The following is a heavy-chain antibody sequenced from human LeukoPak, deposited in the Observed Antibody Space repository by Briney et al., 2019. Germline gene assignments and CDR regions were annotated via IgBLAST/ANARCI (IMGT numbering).Heavy chain of an antibody. D-gene: IGHD5-12*01. CDR3: AKDQDSGYGGTHFDY. J-gene: IGHJ4*02. CDR1: GFTFSSYG. CDR2: ISGSGGST. Sequence: GGSLRLSCAASGFTFSSYGMSWVRQAPGKGLEWDSAISGSGGSTYYADSVKGRFTISRDNSKNTLYLQMNSLRAEDTAVYYCAKDQDSGYGGTHFDYWGQGTLVTVSS. V-gene: IGHV3-23*01.